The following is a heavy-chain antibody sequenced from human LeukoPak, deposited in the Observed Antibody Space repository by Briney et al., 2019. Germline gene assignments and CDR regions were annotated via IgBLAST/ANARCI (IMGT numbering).Heavy chain of an antibody. CDR3: ARELGYCSGASCYFKYYGMDV. Sequence: GGTLRLSCAVSGFTVSSNYMSWVRQPPGKGLEWVSVIYSGGSTYYADSVKGRFTISRDNSKNTLYLQMNSLSAEDTAVYYCARELGYCSGASCYFKYYGMDVWGQGTTVTVFS. CDR2: IYSGGST. CDR1: GFTVSSNY. J-gene: IGHJ6*02. V-gene: IGHV3-53*01. D-gene: IGHD2-15*01.